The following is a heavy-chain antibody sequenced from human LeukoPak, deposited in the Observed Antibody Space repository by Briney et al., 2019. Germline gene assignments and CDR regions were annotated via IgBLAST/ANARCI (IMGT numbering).Heavy chain of an antibody. CDR3: TKGSVLTIFGVAWHAFDI. CDR1: GFTVSSNY. Sequence: LAGGSLRLSCAASGFTVSSNYMSWVRQAPGKGLEWVSVISGSGDTTYSEDSVKGRFTISRDNSKNTLYLQMNSLRVEDTAIYYCTKGSVLTIFGVAWHAFDIWGQGTMVTVS. J-gene: IGHJ3*02. V-gene: IGHV3-23*01. CDR2: ISGSGDTT. D-gene: IGHD3-3*01.